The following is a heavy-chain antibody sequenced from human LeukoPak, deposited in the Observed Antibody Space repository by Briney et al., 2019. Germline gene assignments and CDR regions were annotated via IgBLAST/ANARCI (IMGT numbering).Heavy chain of an antibody. Sequence: PGGSLRLSCAASGFTYDNYWMSWVRQAPGKGLEWVASIKQDGGEIYYVDSVRGRFIISRDNAEKSVYLQMNSLRAEDTAMYYCARGRDGGFWGQGTLVTVSS. CDR3: ARGRDGGF. J-gene: IGHJ4*02. CDR2: IKQDGGEI. D-gene: IGHD3-16*01. V-gene: IGHV3-7*03. CDR1: GFTYDNYW.